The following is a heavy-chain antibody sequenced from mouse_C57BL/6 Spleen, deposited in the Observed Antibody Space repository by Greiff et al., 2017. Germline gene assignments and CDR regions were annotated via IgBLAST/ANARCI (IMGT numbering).Heavy chain of an antibody. Sequence: EVQLQQSGPELVKPGASVKISCKASGYTFTDYYMNWVKPSHGKSLEWIGDLNPNNGGTSYNQKFKGKATLTVDQSSITAYMELRSLTSEDSAVYYCSRVGFAYWGQGTLVTVSA. CDR1: GYTFTDYY. J-gene: IGHJ3*01. CDR3: SRVGFAY. CDR2: LNPNNGGT. V-gene: IGHV1-26*01.